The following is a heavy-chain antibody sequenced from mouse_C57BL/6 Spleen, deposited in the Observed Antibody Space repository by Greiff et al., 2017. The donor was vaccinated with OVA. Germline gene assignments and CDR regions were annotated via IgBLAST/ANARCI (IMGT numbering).Heavy chain of an antibody. D-gene: IGHD1-1*01. V-gene: IGHV1-18*01. CDR3: ALYYYGSSGYFDV. CDR1: GYTFTDYN. Sequence: VQLQQSGPELVKPGASVKIPCKASGYTFTDYNMDWVKQSHGKSLEWIGDINPNNGGTIYNQKFKGKATLTVDKSSSTAYMELRSLTSEDTAVYYCALYYYGSSGYFDVWGTGTTVTVSS. J-gene: IGHJ1*03. CDR2: INPNNGGT.